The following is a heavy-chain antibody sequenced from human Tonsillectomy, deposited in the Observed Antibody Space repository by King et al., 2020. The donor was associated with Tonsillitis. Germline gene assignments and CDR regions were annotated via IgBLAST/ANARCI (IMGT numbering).Heavy chain of an antibody. CDR3: TTDPRY. CDR1: VFTFDTTW. J-gene: IGHJ4*02. CDR2: IKSKNDGGAI. V-gene: IGHV3-15*01. Sequence: VQLVESGGGLVKPGESLRLSFAASVFTFDTTWISWVRQAPGKGLEWICRIKSKNDGGAIDYIAPVKGRFTISRDDSKNTVYLQMDSLKTEDTGIYYCTTDPRYWGQGTLVTVSS.